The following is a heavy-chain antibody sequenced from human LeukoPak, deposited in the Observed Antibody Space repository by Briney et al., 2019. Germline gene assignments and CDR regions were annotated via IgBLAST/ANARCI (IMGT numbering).Heavy chain of an antibody. V-gene: IGHV1-46*01. CDR1: GYTFTSYY. Sequence: ASVKVSCKASGYTFTSYYMHWVRQAPGQGREWVGIINPSGGSTSYAQKFQGRVTMTRDTSTSTVYMELSSLRSEDTAVYYCARDSFSGFKTKYFDYWGQGTLVTVSS. D-gene: IGHD3-22*01. CDR2: INPSGGST. J-gene: IGHJ4*02. CDR3: ARDSFSGFKTKYFDY.